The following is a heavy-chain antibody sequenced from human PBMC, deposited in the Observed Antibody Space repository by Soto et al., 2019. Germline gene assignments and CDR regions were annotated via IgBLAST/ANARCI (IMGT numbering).Heavy chain of an antibody. CDR1: GFTLSTYT. J-gene: IGHJ3*02. Sequence: GGSLRLSCAASGFTLSTYTMNWVRQAPGKGLEWVSYISGSSIAIFYADSVRGRFTISRDNAKNSLSLQMNSLRDEDTAVYYCARWQLPDAFDIRGQGTLVTVSS. V-gene: IGHV3-48*02. D-gene: IGHD6-13*01. CDR3: ARWQLPDAFDI. CDR2: ISGSSIAI.